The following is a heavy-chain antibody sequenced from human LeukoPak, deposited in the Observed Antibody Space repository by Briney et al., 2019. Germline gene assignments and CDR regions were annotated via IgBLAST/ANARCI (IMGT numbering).Heavy chain of an antibody. J-gene: IGHJ4*02. Sequence: PSETLSLTCTVSGGSISSSSYYWGWIRQPPGKGLEWIGTIHYSGSTYYNTSLKSRVTISVDTSKNQFSLKLSSVTAADTAVYYCAAPGVGIAAAGLAAPFDYWGQGTLVTVSS. CDR1: GGSISSSSYY. D-gene: IGHD6-13*01. CDR3: AAPGVGIAAAGLAAPFDY. V-gene: IGHV4-39*07. CDR2: IHYSGST.